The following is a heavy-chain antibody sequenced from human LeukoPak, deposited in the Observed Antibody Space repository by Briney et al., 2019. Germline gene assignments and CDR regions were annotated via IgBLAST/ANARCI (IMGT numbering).Heavy chain of an antibody. Sequence: EASVKVSCKASGGTFSSYAISWVRQAPGQGLEWMGGIIPIFGTANYAQKFQGRVTITADESTSTAYMELSSLRSEDTAVYYCARGGMATADYWGQGTLVTVSS. CDR2: IIPIFGTA. J-gene: IGHJ4*02. D-gene: IGHD5-24*01. CDR1: GGTFSSYA. CDR3: ARGGMATADY. V-gene: IGHV1-69*13.